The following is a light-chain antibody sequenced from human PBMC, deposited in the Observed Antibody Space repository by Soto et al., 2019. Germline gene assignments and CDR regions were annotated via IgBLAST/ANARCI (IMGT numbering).Light chain of an antibody. Sequence: AIRMTQSPSSLSASTGNRVTISCRASQDISTHLAWFAQKPGRAPQLLIYAASTLHSGVPSRFSGSGSGTDFTLTISSLQPEDFATYYCQHLNTYPITFGPGTRLEIK. CDR2: AAS. CDR1: QDISTH. V-gene: IGKV1-8*01. J-gene: IGKJ5*01. CDR3: QHLNTYPIT.